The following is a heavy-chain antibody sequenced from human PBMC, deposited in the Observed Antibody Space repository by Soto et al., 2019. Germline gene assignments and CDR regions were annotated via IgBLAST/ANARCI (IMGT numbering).Heavy chain of an antibody. CDR2: IYYSGST. V-gene: IGHV4-59*01. D-gene: IGHD3-3*01. Sequence: SATLSLTCTVSGGSISSYYWSWIRQPPGKGLEWIGYIYYSGSTNYNPSLKSRVTISVDTSKNQFSLKLSSVTAADTAVYYCARGGYDFWSGYYNWFDPWGQGTLVTVSS. CDR3: ARGGYDFWSGYYNWFDP. J-gene: IGHJ5*02. CDR1: GGSISSYY.